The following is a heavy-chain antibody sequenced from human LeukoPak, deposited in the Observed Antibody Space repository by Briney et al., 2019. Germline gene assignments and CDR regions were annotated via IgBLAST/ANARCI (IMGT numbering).Heavy chain of an antibody. D-gene: IGHD6-19*01. CDR2: IYSSGST. J-gene: IGHJ4*02. V-gene: IGHV4-59*08. Sequence: PSETLSLTCTVSGGSISSYYWTWIVQSPGKGLEWIGYIYSSGSTNYNPSLQSRVTISVDTSKNQFSLKLRSVTAADTAVYYCARQLSGSSGLDYWGQGTLVTVSS. CDR1: GGSISSYY. CDR3: ARQLSGSSGLDY.